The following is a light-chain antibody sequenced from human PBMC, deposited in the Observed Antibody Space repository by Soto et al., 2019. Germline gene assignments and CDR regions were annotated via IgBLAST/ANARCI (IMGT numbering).Light chain of an antibody. CDR3: SSYATSGVV. Sequence: QSALTQPASVSGSPGQSITISCTGTSSDVGTYNYVSWYQQHPAKAPKLMIFEVSNRPSGVSNRFSGSKSGNTASLTISGLQAEDEADYYCSSYATSGVVFGGGTKLTVL. V-gene: IGLV2-14*01. CDR1: SSDVGTYNY. J-gene: IGLJ2*01. CDR2: EVS.